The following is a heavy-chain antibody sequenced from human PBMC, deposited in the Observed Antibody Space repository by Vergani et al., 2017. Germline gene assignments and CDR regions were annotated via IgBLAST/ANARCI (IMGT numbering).Heavy chain of an antibody. D-gene: IGHD6-19*01. J-gene: IGHJ5*02. V-gene: IGHV4-59*11. CDR2: IHYSENT. CDR1: VDSIRNLY. Sequence: QVQLQESGPGLVKSSETLSLTCSVSVDSIRNLYCNWIRQPPGKGLEWIGSIHYSENTNYNPSLKTRVTISVDTSKNQFSLTLTSVTAADTAVYYCASDTHSGQRADRWGQGLLVSVSS. CDR3: ASDTHSGQRADR.